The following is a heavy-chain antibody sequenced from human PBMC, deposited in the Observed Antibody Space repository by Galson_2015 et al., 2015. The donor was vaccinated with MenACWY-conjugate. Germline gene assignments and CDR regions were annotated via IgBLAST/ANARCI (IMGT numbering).Heavy chain of an antibody. J-gene: IGHJ4*02. CDR3: ARDRGTRNWYFDY. V-gene: IGHV3-33*01. CDR1: GFTFRSYA. Sequence: SLRLSCAASGFTFRSYAMHWVRQAPVEGLEWVAVIWNDGGLKYYGGAVRVCLTVSRDNSKNTVSLQMDCLRGDDTAVYFCARDRGTRNWYFDYWGQGILVTVST. D-gene: IGHD1-1*01. CDR2: IWNDGGLK.